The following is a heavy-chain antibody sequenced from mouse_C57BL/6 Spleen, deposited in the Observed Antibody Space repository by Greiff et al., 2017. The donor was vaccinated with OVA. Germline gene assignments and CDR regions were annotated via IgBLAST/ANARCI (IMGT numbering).Heavy chain of an antibody. J-gene: IGHJ1*03. D-gene: IGHD1-1*01. CDR3: ARNYGSSWYFDV. CDR1: GFNIKNTY. CDR2: IDPANGNT. V-gene: IGHV14-3*01. Sequence: EVKLVESVAELVRPGASVKLSCTASGFNIKNTYMHWVKQRPEQGLEWIGRIDPANGNTKYAPKFQGKATITADTSSNTAYLQLSSLTSEDTAIYYCARNYGSSWYFDVWGTGTTVTVSS.